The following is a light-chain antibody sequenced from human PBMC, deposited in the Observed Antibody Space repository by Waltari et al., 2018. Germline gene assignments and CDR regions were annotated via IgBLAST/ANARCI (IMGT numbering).Light chain of an antibody. CDR1: QSLVNSDGNTY. Sequence: DVVVTQSPLCLPVTLGQPASISCRSSQSLVNSDGNTYFTWFQQRPGQSPRRLIYKVSNRESGVPDRFSGSGSGTDFTLKINRVEAEDVGVYYCMQGTHWPWTFGQGTKVEIK. CDR3: MQGTHWPWT. J-gene: IGKJ1*01. V-gene: IGKV2-30*01. CDR2: KVS.